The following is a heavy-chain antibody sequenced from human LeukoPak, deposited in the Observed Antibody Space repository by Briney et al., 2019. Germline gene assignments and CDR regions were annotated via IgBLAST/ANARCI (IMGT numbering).Heavy chain of an antibody. V-gene: IGHV3-30*02. CDR1: GFTFSSYG. J-gene: IGHJ3*02. D-gene: IGHD6-13*01. CDR3: AKDLGAAVPFDI. Sequence: PGGSLRLSCAASGFTFSSYGMHWVRQAPGKGLEWVAFIRYDGSNKYYADSVKGRFTISRDNSKNTLHLQMNSLRAEDTAVYYCAKDLGAAVPFDIWGQGTMVTVSS. CDR2: IRYDGSNK.